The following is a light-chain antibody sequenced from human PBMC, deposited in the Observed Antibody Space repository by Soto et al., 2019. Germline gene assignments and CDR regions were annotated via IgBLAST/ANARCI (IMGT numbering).Light chain of an antibody. CDR2: AAS. CDR3: QQYNTWPCT. J-gene: IGKJ4*01. Sequence: IQMTQSPSTVSASVGDRVTITCRASQSVSSYLNWYQQKPGKAPNLLISAASTLDSGVPARFSGSGSGTEFTLTISSLQSEAFAVYYCQQYNTWPCTFGEGTKVDI. V-gene: IGKV1-5*01. CDR1: QSVSSY.